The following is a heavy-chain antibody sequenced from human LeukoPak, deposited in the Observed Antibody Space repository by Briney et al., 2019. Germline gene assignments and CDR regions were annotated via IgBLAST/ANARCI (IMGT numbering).Heavy chain of an antibody. Sequence: SETLSLTCTVPGGSISSYYWSWIRQPPGKGLEWIGYIEYSGNTNYNPSLKSRVTISVDTSKNQFSLKLSSVTAADTAVYYCARHGGGWTFDYWGQGTLVTVSS. J-gene: IGHJ4*02. D-gene: IGHD6-19*01. V-gene: IGHV4-59*08. CDR1: GGSISSYY. CDR2: IEYSGNT. CDR3: ARHGGGWTFDY.